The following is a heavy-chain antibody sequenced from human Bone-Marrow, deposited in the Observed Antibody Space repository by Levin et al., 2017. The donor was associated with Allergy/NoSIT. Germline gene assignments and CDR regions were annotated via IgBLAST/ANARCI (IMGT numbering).Heavy chain of an antibody. CDR2: TYYTSEWNS. CDR1: GDSVSTSSAT. CDR3: ARERGADSTTWYETFDY. V-gene: IGHV6-1*01. Sequence: SQTLSLTCVVSGDSVSTSSATWHWIRLSPSRGLEWLGRTYYTSEWNSDYAMSVKGRITITPDTSKNQFSLHLQSVTPEDTAVYYCARERGADSTTWYETFDYWGQGTQVTVSS. J-gene: IGHJ4*02. D-gene: IGHD6-13*01.